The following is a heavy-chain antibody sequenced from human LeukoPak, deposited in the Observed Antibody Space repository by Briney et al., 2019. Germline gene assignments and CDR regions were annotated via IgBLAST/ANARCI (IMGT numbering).Heavy chain of an antibody. CDR1: GFTFSRYW. J-gene: IGHJ4*02. CDR2: INNDGSST. V-gene: IGHV3-74*01. D-gene: IGHD5-18*01. CDR3: ARGEPNYSYFK. Sequence: GGSLRLSCAASGFTFSRYWMHWVRQAPGKGLVWVSRINNDGSSTVYADSVKGRFTISRDNAKNTVYLQMNSLRVEDTAVYYCARGEPNYSYFKWGQETLVSVSS.